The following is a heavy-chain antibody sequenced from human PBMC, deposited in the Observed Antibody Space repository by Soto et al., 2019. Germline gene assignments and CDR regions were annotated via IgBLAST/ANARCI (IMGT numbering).Heavy chain of an antibody. V-gene: IGHV3-21*01. J-gene: IGHJ5*02. D-gene: IGHD1-1*01. CDR1: GFTFSSYS. CDR2: ISSSSSYI. CDR3: AKAGRDWNDDRVLLRFDP. Sequence: EVQLVESGGGLVKPGGSLRLSCAASGFTFSSYSMNWVRQAPGKGLEWVSSISSSSSYIYYADSVKGRFTISRDNAKNSLYLQMNSLRAEDTAVYYCAKAGRDWNDDRVLLRFDPWGQGTLVTVSS.